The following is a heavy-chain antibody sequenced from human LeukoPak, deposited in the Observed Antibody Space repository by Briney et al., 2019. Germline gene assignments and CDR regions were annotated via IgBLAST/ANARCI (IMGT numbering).Heavy chain of an antibody. CDR1: GFTFSNYW. V-gene: IGHV3-23*01. CDR3: AKVSVWDGSGSYDY. D-gene: IGHD3-10*01. J-gene: IGHJ4*02. CDR2: ISGSGDNT. Sequence: GGSLRLSCAASGFTFSNYWMSWVRQAPGKGLEWVSAISGSGDNTYYADSVKGRFTISRDSSKNTVYLQMNSLRAEDTALYYCAKVSVWDGSGSYDYWGQGTLVTVSS.